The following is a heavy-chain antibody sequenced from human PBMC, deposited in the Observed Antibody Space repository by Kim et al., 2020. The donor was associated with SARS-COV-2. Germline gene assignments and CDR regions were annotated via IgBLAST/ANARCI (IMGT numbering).Heavy chain of an antibody. V-gene: IGHV1-18*01. CDR2: NT. Sequence: NTNYAQELPGRVTMTTDTSTSTAYMELRSLRSDDTAVYYCARSFGEFPDYWGQGTLVTVSS. D-gene: IGHD3-10*01. J-gene: IGHJ4*02. CDR3: ARSFGEFPDY.